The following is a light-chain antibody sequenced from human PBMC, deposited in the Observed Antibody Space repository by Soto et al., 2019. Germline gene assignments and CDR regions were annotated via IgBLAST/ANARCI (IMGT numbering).Light chain of an antibody. CDR3: QQYNKWPLT. V-gene: IGKV3-15*01. CDR2: GAS. J-gene: IGKJ4*01. Sequence: EIVMTQSPATLSVSPGERATLSCRASQSVAGNLAWYQQNPGQAPRLLIYGASTRATGIPTRFSGGGSGTECTLTISSLQSEDFVIYYCQQYNKWPLTFGGGTKGEIK. CDR1: QSVAGN.